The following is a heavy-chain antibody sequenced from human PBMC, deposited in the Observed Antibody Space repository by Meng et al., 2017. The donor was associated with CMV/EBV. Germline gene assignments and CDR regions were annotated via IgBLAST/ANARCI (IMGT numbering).Heavy chain of an antibody. CDR2: IIPIFGTA. V-gene: IGHV1-69*01. CDR1: GGTFSSYA. Sequence: QAQLVQSGAEVKKPGSSVKVSCKASGGTFSSYAISWVRQAPGQGLEWMGGIIPIFGTANYAQKFQGRVTITADESTSTAYMELSSLRSEDTAVYYCAREGGIVVVPAAPGWFDPWGQGTLVTVSS. D-gene: IGHD2-2*01. CDR3: AREGGIVVVPAAPGWFDP. J-gene: IGHJ5*02.